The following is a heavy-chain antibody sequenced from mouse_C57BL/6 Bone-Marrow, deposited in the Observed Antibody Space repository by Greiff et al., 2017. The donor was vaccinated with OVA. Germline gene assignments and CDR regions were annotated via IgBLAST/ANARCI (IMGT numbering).Heavy chain of an antibody. CDR1: GFNIKDDY. J-gene: IGHJ2*01. CDR3: TTYDYHYFDY. CDR2: IDPENGDT. Sequence: VQLQQSGAELVRPGASVKLSCTASGFNIKDDYMHWVKQRPEQGLEWIGWIDPENGDTEYASKFQGKATITADTSSNTAYLQLSSLTSEDTAVYYCTTYDYHYFDYWGQGTTLTVSS. V-gene: IGHV14-4*01. D-gene: IGHD2-4*01.